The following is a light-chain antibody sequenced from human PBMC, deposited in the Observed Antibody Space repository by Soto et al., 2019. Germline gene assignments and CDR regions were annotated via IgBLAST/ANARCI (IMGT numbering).Light chain of an antibody. V-gene: IGKV3-20*01. CDR3: QQYSNSAWT. CDR2: GAS. Sequence: EIVLTQSPGTLSLSPGERATLSCRASQSVSSSYLGWYQQKPGQAPRLLIFGASSRATGIPDRFSGSGSESDFTLTITRLEPEYFAVYYCQQYSNSAWTFGQGTRVEIK. J-gene: IGKJ1*01. CDR1: QSVSSSY.